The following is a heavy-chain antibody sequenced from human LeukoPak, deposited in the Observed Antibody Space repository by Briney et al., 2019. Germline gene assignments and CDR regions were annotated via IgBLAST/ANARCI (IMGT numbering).Heavy chain of an antibody. CDR2: IWYDGNNK. J-gene: IGHJ4*02. V-gene: IGHV3-33*01. CDR3: AREFHYYFESSGPLEY. D-gene: IGHD3-22*01. Sequence: PGRSLRLSCAASGFTFSNYGMHWVRQAPGKGLEWVALIWYDGNNKYYADSVKGRFTISRDNSKSTLYLQMNSLRAEDTAVYFCAREFHYYFESSGPLEYWGQGTLVTVSS. CDR1: GFTFSNYG.